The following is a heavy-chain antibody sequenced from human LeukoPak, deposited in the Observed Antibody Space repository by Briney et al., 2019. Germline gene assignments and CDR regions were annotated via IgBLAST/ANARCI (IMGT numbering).Heavy chain of an antibody. Sequence: GGSLRLSCAASGLTFSSCAMSWVRQAPGKGLEWVSTISGSGHNTHYADSVKGRFTISRDNSENTVYLQMNSLRAEDTAVYYCADPGGSGAQFDLWGRGTLLTVSS. D-gene: IGHD3-10*01. CDR3: ADPGGSGAQFDL. CDR2: ISGSGHNT. J-gene: IGHJ2*01. V-gene: IGHV3-23*01. CDR1: GLTFSSCA.